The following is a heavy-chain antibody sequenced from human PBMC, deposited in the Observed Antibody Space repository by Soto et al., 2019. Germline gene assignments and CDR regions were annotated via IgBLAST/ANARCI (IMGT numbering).Heavy chain of an antibody. CDR1: GFTFSSYA. V-gene: IGHV3-30-3*01. CDR2: ISYDGSNK. Sequence: QVQLVESGGGVVQPGRSLRLSCAASGFTFSSYAMHWVRQAPGKGLEWVAVISYDGSNKYYADSVKGRFTISRDNSKNPLYLQMNSLRAEDTAVYYCARAIKGEGGNPAYYYYGMDVWGQGTTVTVSS. J-gene: IGHJ6*02. CDR3: ARAIKGEGGNPAYYYYGMDV. D-gene: IGHD4-4*01.